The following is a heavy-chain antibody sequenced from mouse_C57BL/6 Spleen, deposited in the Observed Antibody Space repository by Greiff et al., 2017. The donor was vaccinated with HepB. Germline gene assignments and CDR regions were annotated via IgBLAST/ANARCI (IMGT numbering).Heavy chain of an antibody. V-gene: IGHV1-69*01. CDR3: ARPYYGSSYFDY. CDR1: GYTFTSYW. D-gene: IGHD1-1*01. CDR2: IDPSDSYT. J-gene: IGHJ2*01. Sequence: QVQLQQPGAELVMPGASVKLSCKASGYTFTSYWMHWVKQRPGQGLEWIGEIDPSDSYTNYNQKFKGKSTLTVDKSSSTAYMQLSSLTSEDSAVYYCARPYYGSSYFDYWGQGTTLTVSS.